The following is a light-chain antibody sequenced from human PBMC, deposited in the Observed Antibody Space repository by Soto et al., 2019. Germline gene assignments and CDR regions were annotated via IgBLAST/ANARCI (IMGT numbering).Light chain of an antibody. J-gene: IGKJ2*01. Sequence: DTQMTQSPSTLSASVGDRVTITCRASQSISTWLAWYQQKPGKAPKLMIYKASSLRNGAPSRFSGSGSWTEFTLTIYCLQPDDFARYYCQQYNGYPHPSGQGTKVEIK. V-gene: IGKV1-5*03. CDR2: KAS. CDR1: QSISTW. CDR3: QQYNGYPHP.